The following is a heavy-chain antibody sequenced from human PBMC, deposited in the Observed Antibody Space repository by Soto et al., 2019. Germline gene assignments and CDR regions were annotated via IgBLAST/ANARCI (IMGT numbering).Heavy chain of an antibody. V-gene: IGHV3-30*03. CDR2: ISYDGSNK. CDR3: ARGAVFDSSGYLLAY. Sequence: PGGSLRLSCAVSGFTFSDYWMSWVRQAPGKGLEWVAVISYDGSNKYYADSVKGRFTISRDNSKNTLYLQMNSLRAEDTAVYYCARGAVFDSSGYLLAYWGQGTLVTVSS. D-gene: IGHD3-22*01. J-gene: IGHJ4*02. CDR1: GFTFSDYW.